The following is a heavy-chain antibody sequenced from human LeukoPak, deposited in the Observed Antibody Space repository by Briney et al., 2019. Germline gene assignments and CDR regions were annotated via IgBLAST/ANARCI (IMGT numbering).Heavy chain of an antibody. Sequence: GGSLRLSCAASGFTFSSYGMHWVRQAPGKGLEWVAVISYAGNNKDYAESVKGRFTISRDNSKNTLYLEMNSLRAEDTAVYYCAKPTARWDYYYGMDVWGQGTTVTVSS. D-gene: IGHD1-26*01. V-gene: IGHV3-30*18. CDR1: GFTFSSYG. CDR2: ISYAGNNK. J-gene: IGHJ6*02. CDR3: AKPTARWDYYYGMDV.